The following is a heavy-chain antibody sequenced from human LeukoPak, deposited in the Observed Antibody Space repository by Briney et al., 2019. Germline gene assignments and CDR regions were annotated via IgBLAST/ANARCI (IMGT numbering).Heavy chain of an antibody. CDR2: INPDGSVT. V-gene: IGHV3-9*03. CDR3: AKDGGGCSSTSCYIDY. Sequence: GGSLRLPCAASGFTFDDYAMHWVRQAPGKGLEWVSGINPDGSVTSYADSVKGRFTISRDNAKNSLYLQMNSLRAEDMALYYCAKDGGGCSSTSCYIDYWGQGTLVTVSS. D-gene: IGHD2-2*01. J-gene: IGHJ4*02. CDR1: GFTFDDYA.